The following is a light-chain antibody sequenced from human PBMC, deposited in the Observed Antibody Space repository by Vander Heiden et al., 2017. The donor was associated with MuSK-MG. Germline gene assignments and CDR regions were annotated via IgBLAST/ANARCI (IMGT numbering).Light chain of an antibody. Sequence: DIQMAQSPPSLSASVGDRVTITCRASQRITSYLNWYQQKPGKAPKLLIYAAVSLQSGVPSRFSGSGSGTEFTLTISSLQPEDFATYYCQQCYSTPLTFGQGTRVEMK. V-gene: IGKV1-39*01. J-gene: IGKJ1*01. CDR3: QQCYSTPLT. CDR1: QRITSY. CDR2: AAV.